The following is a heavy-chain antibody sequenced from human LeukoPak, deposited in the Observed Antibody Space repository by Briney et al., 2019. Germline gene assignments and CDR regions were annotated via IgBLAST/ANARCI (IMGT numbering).Heavy chain of an antibody. CDR1: GGSISSYY. D-gene: IGHD2-21*02. V-gene: IGHV4-59*08. CDR2: IYYSGST. CDR3: ARYPGPLAYCGGDCYSDAFDI. J-gene: IGHJ3*02. Sequence: SETLSLTCTVSGGSISSYYWSWIRQPPGKGLEWIGYIYYSGSTNYNPSLKSRVTISVDTSKNQFSLKLSSVTAADTAVYYCARYPGPLAYCGGDCYSDAFDIWGQGTMVTVSS.